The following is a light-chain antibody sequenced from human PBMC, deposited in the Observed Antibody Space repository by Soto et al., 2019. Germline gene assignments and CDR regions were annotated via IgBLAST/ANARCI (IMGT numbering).Light chain of an antibody. CDR3: HQRQSWPRT. V-gene: IGKV4-1*01. Sequence: DIVMTQSPDSLAVSLGERATINCKSSQSVLYSSNNKNYLAWYQHRPGQAPRLLIYQTSLRAAGIPARFSASGSGTDFTLTISDVQPEDFALYYCHQRQSWPRTFGQGTKVDIK. J-gene: IGKJ1*01. CDR1: QSVLYSSNNKNY. CDR2: QTS.